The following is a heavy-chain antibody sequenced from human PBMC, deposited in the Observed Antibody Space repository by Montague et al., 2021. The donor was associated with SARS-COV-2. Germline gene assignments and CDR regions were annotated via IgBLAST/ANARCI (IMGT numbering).Heavy chain of an antibody. CDR1: GGSISSFY. D-gene: IGHD2-15*01. Sequence: SETLSLTCTVSGGSISSFYWSWFRQPPGKGLEWIGYISDSGSTNYNPSLTSRVTMSVDTSRSQFSLKLNSVTAADTAVYYCARHYSATLPSVYWGQGALVTVSS. CDR2: ISDSGST. CDR3: ARHYSATLPSVY. V-gene: IGHV4-59*08. J-gene: IGHJ4*02.